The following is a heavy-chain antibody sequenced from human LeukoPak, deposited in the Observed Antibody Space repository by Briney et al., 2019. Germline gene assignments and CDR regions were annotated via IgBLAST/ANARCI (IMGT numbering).Heavy chain of an antibody. J-gene: IGHJ4*02. CDR3: ARDVGVLRYVDWLLPFDY. Sequence: ASVKVSCKASGYTFTSYGISWGRQAPGQGLEWMGWISAYNGNTNYEHKLQGRVTMTTDTSTSKDYMELRSLRSDDTAVYYCARDVGVLRYVDWLLPFDYWGQGTLVTVSS. D-gene: IGHD3-9*01. CDR1: GYTFTSYG. CDR2: ISAYNGNT. V-gene: IGHV1-18*04.